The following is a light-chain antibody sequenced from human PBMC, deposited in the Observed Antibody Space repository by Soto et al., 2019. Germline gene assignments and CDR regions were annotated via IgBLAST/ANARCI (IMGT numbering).Light chain of an antibody. CDR1: QSVRSN. J-gene: IGKJ5*01. CDR2: GAS. Sequence: EIVMTQSPATLSVSPGERVTLSCRASQSVRSNLAWYQQKPGQAPRLLIYGASTRATGIPARFSGSGSGTDFTLPTSSLEPEDFAVYYCQQYNNWPPITFGQGTRLEIK. CDR3: QQYNNWPPIT. V-gene: IGKV3D-15*01.